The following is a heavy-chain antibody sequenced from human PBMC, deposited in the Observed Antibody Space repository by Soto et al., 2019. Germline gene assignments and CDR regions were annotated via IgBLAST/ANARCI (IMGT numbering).Heavy chain of an antibody. D-gene: IGHD3-3*01. V-gene: IGHV3-74*01. CDR2: INTDGSRI. CDR3: VRLGSIPDIPETIPFYH. CDR1: GFTFSSYW. Sequence: EVQLVESGGGLVQPGGSLRLSCSASGFTFSSYWMHWVRQVPGKGLVWVSRINTDGSRIDYADSVKGRFTISRDNAKNSLYLQMNSLRSDDTAVYYCVRLGSIPDIPETIPFYHRGRGTLVTVSS. J-gene: IGHJ4*02.